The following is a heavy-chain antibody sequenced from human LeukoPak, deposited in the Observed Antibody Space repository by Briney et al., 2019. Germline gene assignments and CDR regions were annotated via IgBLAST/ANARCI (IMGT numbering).Heavy chain of an antibody. Sequence: ASVKVSCKASGYTFTSYYMHWVRQAPGQGLEWMGIINPSGGSTSYAQKFQGRVTMTRDTSTSTVYMELSSLRSEDTAVYYCAVMVRGGEDFDYWGQGTLVTVSS. J-gene: IGHJ4*02. V-gene: IGHV1-46*01. CDR1: GYTFTSYY. CDR2: INPSGGST. CDR3: AVMVRGGEDFDY. D-gene: IGHD3-10*01.